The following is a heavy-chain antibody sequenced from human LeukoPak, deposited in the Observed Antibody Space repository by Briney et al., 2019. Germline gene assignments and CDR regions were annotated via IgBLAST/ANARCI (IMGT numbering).Heavy chain of an antibody. CDR3: TRHPAEGDY. CDR2: ISGSSTNT. J-gene: IGHJ4*02. CDR1: GFTFSDFY. Sequence: GGSLRLSCAASGFTFSDFYMSWIRQTPWRGLESVSYISGSSTNTNYADSVKGRFTISRDNTKNSLYLQMNSLRAEDTAIYYYTRHPAEGDYWGQGTLVTVSS. D-gene: IGHD2-15*01. V-gene: IGHV3-11*03.